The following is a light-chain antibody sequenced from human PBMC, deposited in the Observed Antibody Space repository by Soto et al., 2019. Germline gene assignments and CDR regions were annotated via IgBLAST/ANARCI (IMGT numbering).Light chain of an antibody. CDR3: QQSSSTPRT. CDR1: QDITNY. V-gene: IGKV1-39*01. J-gene: IGKJ4*01. Sequence: DIQLTQSPPSLSASVGDGVTITCQASQDITNYLNWYQQKPGEAPKLLIYAASSLQPGVPSTFSGSGSGTEFTLTISSLQRDDVATYYCQQSSSTPRTFGGGTKVEIK. CDR2: AAS.